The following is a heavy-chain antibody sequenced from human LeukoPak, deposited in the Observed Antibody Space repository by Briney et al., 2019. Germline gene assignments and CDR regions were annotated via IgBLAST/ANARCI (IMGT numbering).Heavy chain of an antibody. CDR3: AQGGSEIYYLYHGMDV. Sequence: GGSLRLSCAASGLILNSYAIHWVRQAPGKGLEWVTAISYDGSNKHYADSVRGRFTISRDNSKNTLYLQMNSLRSDDTAVYYCAQGGSEIYYLYHGMDVWGRGTTVTVS. CDR1: GLILNSYA. V-gene: IGHV3-30*03. CDR2: ISYDGSNK. J-gene: IGHJ6*02. D-gene: IGHD3-10*01.